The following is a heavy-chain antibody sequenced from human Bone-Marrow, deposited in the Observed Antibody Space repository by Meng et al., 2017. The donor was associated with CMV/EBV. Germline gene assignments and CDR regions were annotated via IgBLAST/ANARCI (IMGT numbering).Heavy chain of an antibody. CDR2: ISYDGSNK. V-gene: IGHV3-30*04. Sequence: GESLKISCAASGFTFSSYAMHWVRQAPGKGLEWVAVISYDGSNKYYADSVKGRFTISRDNSKNTLYLQMNSLRAEDTAVYYCARGIVVVNPYYFDYWGQGTRVTVSS. CDR3: ARGIVVVNPYYFDY. CDR1: GFTFSSYA. D-gene: IGHD3-22*01. J-gene: IGHJ4*02.